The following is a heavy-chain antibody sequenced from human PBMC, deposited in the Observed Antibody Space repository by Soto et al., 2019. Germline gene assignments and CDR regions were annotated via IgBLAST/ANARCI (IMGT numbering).Heavy chain of an antibody. CDR3: AKERSSGWSLDY. J-gene: IGHJ4*02. CDR1: GFTFSNYG. D-gene: IGHD6-19*01. CDR2: ISYDGSDQ. V-gene: IGHV3-30*18. Sequence: GGSVRLSCAASGFTFSNYGMHWVRQAPGKGLEWVAVISYDGSDQYYADSVKGRFTISRDNSKNTLYLQMNSLRAEDTAVFYCAKERSSGWSLDYWGQGTLVTVSS.